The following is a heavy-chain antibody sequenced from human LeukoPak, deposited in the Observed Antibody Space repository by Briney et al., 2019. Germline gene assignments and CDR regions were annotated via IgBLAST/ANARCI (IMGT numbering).Heavy chain of an antibody. CDR2: FDPEDGET. CDR3: ATEGPRGYSGYDSAYYFDY. Sequence: ASVKVSCKVSGYTLTELSMHWVRQAPGKGLEWMGGFDPEDGETVYAQKFQGRVTMTEDTSTDTAYMELSSLRSEDTAVYYCATEGPRGYSGYDSAYYFDYWGQGTLVTVSS. J-gene: IGHJ4*02. D-gene: IGHD5-12*01. CDR1: GYTLTELS. V-gene: IGHV1-24*01.